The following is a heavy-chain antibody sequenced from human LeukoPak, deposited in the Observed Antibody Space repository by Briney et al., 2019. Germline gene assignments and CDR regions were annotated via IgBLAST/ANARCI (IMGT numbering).Heavy chain of an antibody. D-gene: IGHD3-9*01. Sequence: PGGSLRLSCAASGFTISSNYMSWVRPAPGKGLEWVSVIYSGGSTYYADSVKGRFTISRGNSKNTLYLQMNSLRAEDTAVYYCASWLRLDAFDIWGQGTMVTVSS. CDR1: GFTISSNY. CDR3: ASWLRLDAFDI. CDR2: IYSGGST. J-gene: IGHJ3*02. V-gene: IGHV3-66*01.